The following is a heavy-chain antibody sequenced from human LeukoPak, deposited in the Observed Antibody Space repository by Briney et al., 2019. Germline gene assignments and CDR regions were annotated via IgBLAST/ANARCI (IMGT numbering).Heavy chain of an antibody. V-gene: IGHV3-23*01. D-gene: IGHD3-10*01. Sequence: GGSLRLSCAASGFTFSSYAMSWVRQAPGKGLEWVSAISGSGGSTYYADSVKGRFTISRDNSKNTLYLQMNSLRAEDTAVYYCAKGDRYYGSGSYYLENYYYYYGMDVWGQGTTVTVSS. CDR2: ISGSGGST. CDR1: GFTFSSYA. CDR3: AKGDRYYGSGSYYLENYYYYYGMDV. J-gene: IGHJ6*02.